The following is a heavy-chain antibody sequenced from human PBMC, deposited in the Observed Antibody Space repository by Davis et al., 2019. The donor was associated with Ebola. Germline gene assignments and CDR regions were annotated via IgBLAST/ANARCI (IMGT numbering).Heavy chain of an antibody. CDR1: GFTFSSYS. CDR2: ISNNGGNK. J-gene: IGHJ4*02. CDR3: AKTLVREVMVYASYFDY. Sequence: GESLKISCAASGFTFSSYSMNWVRQAPGKGLEWVAGISNNGGNKYYADSVKGRFTISRDNSKNALYLQMNSLRGEDTAVYYCAKTLVREVMVYASYFDYWGQGTLVTVSS. V-gene: IGHV3-30*18. D-gene: IGHD2-8*01.